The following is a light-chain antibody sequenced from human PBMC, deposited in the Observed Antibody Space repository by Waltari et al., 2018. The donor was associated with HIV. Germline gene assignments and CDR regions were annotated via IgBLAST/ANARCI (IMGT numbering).Light chain of an antibody. V-gene: IGLV2-23*02. CDR2: EVS. CDR1: SSDVGGYNL. J-gene: IGLJ2*01. Sequence: QSVLTQPASVSGSPGQSITLSCTGTSSDVGGYNLFSWYQQHPGKAPNLMIYEVSKRPSGVSNRFSGSKSGNTASLTISGLQAEDEADYYCCAYAGSTTYVIFGGGTKLTVL. CDR3: CAYAGSTTYVI.